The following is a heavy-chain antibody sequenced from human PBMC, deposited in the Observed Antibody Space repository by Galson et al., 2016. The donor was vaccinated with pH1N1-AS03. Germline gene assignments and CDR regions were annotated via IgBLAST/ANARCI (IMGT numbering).Heavy chain of an antibody. CDR1: RGSFGGAY. D-gene: IGHD7-27*01. Sequence: SDTLSLTCTVSRGSFGGAYWTWIRQPPGKGLEWIGEIIIGRGLPPTSPPPPKRRATLSIDTSRGDFTLKLITVTAGDPGVDFYSRELTGDASRGQGATDTASLKRRVTISIDTSRGEWSLKLRAVTAADTGVYYCARRPTGIDYWGQGVQVTVSS. CDR2: IIIGRGLPP. J-gene: IGHJ4*02. V-gene: IGHV4-34*12. CDR3: SRELTGDASRGQGATDTASLKRRVTISIDTSRGEWSLKLRAVTAADTGVYYCARRPTGIDY.